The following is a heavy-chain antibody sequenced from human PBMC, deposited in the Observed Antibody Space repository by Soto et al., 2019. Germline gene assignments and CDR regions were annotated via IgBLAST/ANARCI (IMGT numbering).Heavy chain of an antibody. V-gene: IGHV1-69*01. CDR3: ARGGRYPNSSFYYGMDV. D-gene: IGHD1-1*01. Sequence: QVQLVQSGAEVKKPGSSVKVSCKASGGTFSTYSISWVRQAPGQGLEWMGESLPIFGTSHYAQNVQGRVTITADESTSTVYMELSSLSSDDTAVHYCARGGRYPNSSFYYGMDVWGQGTTVTVSS. CDR2: SLPIFGTS. J-gene: IGHJ6*02. CDR1: GGTFSTYS.